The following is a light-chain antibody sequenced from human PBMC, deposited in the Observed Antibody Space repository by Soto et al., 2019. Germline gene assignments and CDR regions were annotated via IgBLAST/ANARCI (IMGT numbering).Light chain of an antibody. V-gene: IGLV2-11*01. CDR3: CSYAGTYSYV. J-gene: IGLJ1*01. CDR2: DVS. CDR1: SSDVGDYNF. Sequence: QAALTQPRSVSGSPGQSVTISCTGTSSDVGDYNFVSWYQQHPDKAPKLMIYDVSKRPSGVPDRFSGCKSDNTASLTISGLQAEDEAHYYCCSYAGTYSYVLGTGTKLTVL.